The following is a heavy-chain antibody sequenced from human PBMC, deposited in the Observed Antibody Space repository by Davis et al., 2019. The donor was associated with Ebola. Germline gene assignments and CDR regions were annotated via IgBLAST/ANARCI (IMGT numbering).Heavy chain of an antibody. Sequence: GESLKISCAASGFSFSGYTMNWVRQAPGKGLEWVSYISSGSTYIYYADSVKGRFTISRDNSKNTLYLQMNSLRAEDTAVYYCATTPQYSSGQNKPFDYWGQGTLVTVSS. J-gene: IGHJ4*02. V-gene: IGHV3-21*01. CDR2: ISSGSTYI. D-gene: IGHD6-19*01. CDR3: ATTPQYSSGQNKPFDY. CDR1: GFSFSGYT.